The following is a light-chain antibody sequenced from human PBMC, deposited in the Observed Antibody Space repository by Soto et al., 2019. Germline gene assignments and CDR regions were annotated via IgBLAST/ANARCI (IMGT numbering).Light chain of an antibody. V-gene: IGLV2-23*01. Sequence: QSALTQPASVSGSPGQSITISCTGTSSDVGSYNLVSWYQQHPGKAPKLMIYEGSKRPSGVSNRFSGSKSGNTASLTISGLQAEDEADYYCCSYAGSSISWVFGGGTKVTVL. CDR1: SSDVGSYNL. CDR3: CSYAGSSISWV. J-gene: IGLJ3*02. CDR2: EGS.